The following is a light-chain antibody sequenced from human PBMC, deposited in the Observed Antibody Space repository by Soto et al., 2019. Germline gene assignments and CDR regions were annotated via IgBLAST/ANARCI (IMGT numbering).Light chain of an antibody. CDR2: EVT. V-gene: IGLV2-14*01. CDR3: SSYTSTITLIV. Sequence: QAVVTQPASVSGSPGQSITISCTGTSSDVGGYNYVSWYQQHPGKAPKVMIYEVTNRPSGVSNRFSGSKSGNTASLTISGLQADDEADYYCSSYTSTITLIVFGSGTKLTVL. CDR1: SSDVGGYNY. J-gene: IGLJ1*01.